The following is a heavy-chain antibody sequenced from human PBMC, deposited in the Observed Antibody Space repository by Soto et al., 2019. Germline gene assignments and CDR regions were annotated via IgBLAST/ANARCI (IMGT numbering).Heavy chain of an antibody. CDR2: ISAYNGNT. D-gene: IGHD2-2*01. Sequence: GASVKVSCKASGYTFTSYGISWVRQAPGQGLEWMGWISAYNGNTNYAQKLQGRVTMTTDTSTSTAYMELRSLRSEDTAVYYCARGPYLDIVVGIMDVWGQGTTVTVSS. J-gene: IGHJ6*02. V-gene: IGHV1-18*01. CDR1: GYTFTSYG. CDR3: ARGPYLDIVVGIMDV.